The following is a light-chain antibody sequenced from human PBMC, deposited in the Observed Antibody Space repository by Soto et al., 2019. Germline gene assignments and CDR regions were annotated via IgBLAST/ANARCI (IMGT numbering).Light chain of an antibody. V-gene: IGKV3-15*01. J-gene: IGKJ4*01. CDR2: GAS. Sequence: EIAMTQSPDTLSVSPGDRATLSCRASQGVRSDLAWYQQKAGQSPRLLIYGASTRAAETPARFSGSGSETEFTLTISSLQSEDFAVYYCQQYNNWPPLTFGGGTKVDI. CDR3: QQYNNWPPLT. CDR1: QGVRSD.